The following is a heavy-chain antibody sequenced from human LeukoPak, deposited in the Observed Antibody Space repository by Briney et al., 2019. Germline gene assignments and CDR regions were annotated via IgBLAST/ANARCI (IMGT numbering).Heavy chain of an antibody. Sequence: SETLSLTCTVSGGSISTSSYFWGWIRQPPGKGLEWIGEINHSGSTNYNPSLKSRVTISVDTSKNQFSLKLTSVTAADTAVYYCAIPGIAATTYSFDHWGQGTLVTVSS. D-gene: IGHD2-15*01. J-gene: IGHJ4*02. CDR2: INHSGST. CDR3: AIPGIAATTYSFDH. CDR1: GGSISTSSYF. V-gene: IGHV4-39*07.